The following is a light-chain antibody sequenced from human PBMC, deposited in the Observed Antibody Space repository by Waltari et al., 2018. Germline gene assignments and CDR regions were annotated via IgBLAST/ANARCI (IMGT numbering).Light chain of an antibody. CDR1: SSAVGSYNL. V-gene: IGLV2-23*02. CDR3: CSYAGSSTV. Sequence: QSALTQPASVSGSPGQSITISCTGTSSAVGSYNLVSWYHQHPGKAPKLMVYGVSKRPSGVSNRFSGSKSGNPASLTISGLQAEDEADYYCCSYAGSSTVFGGGTTLTVL. J-gene: IGLJ2*01. CDR2: GVS.